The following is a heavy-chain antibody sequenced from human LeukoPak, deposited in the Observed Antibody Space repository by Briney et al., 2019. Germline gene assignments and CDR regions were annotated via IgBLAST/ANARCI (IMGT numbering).Heavy chain of an antibody. D-gene: IGHD3-10*01. J-gene: IGHJ4*02. CDR2: IKQDGSEK. CDR1: GFIFSNAW. V-gene: IGHV3-7*04. CDR3: VRDVHGTGSHDY. Sequence: GGSLRLSCSASGFIFSNAWMTWVRQAPGKGPEWVANIKQDGSEKYYVDSVKGRFTISRDNAKNSLYLQMNSLRAEDTAVYYCVRDVHGTGSHDYWGQGTLVTVSS.